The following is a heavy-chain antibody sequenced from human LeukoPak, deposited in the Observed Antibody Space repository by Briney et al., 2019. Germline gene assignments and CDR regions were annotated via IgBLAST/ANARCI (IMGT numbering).Heavy chain of an antibody. CDR3: ARGYGSGSYFHY. CDR1: GGSISSYY. D-gene: IGHD3-10*01. CDR2: IYYSGST. J-gene: IGHJ4*02. Sequence: SETLSLTCTVSGGSISSYYWCWIRQPPGKGLDWIACIYYSGSTNYNPSLKSRVTISVDTSKNQFSLKLTPVTAADTAVYYCARGYGSGSYFHYWGQGTVVTVSS. V-gene: IGHV4-59*12.